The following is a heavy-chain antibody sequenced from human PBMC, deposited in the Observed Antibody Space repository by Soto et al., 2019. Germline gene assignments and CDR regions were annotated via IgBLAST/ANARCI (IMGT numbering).Heavy chain of an antibody. J-gene: IGHJ4*02. D-gene: IGHD3-16*01. CDR1: GGSISSSSYY. CDR2: IYYSGST. V-gene: IGHV4-39*01. CDR3: ARLGGGTNDPKDE. Sequence: PSETLSLTCTVSGGSISSSSYYWGWIRQPPGKGLEWIGSIYYSGSTYYNPSLKSRVTISVDTSKNQFSLKLSSVTAADTAVYYCARLGGGTNDPKDEWGQGTLVTVSS.